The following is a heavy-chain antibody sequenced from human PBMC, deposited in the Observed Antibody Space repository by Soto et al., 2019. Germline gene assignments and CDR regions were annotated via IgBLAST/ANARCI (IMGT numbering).Heavy chain of an antibody. CDR1: GGSVSSGGYY. D-gene: IGHD1-26*01. J-gene: IGHJ5*02. V-gene: IGHV4-31*03. CDR2: IYYSGST. Sequence: SETLSLTCTVSGGSVSSGGYYWSWIRQHPGKGLEWIGYIYYSGSTYYNPSLKSRVTISVDTSKNQFSLKLSSVTAADTAVYYCARGRRMELQEYWFDPWGQGTLVTVSS. CDR3: ARGRRMELQEYWFDP.